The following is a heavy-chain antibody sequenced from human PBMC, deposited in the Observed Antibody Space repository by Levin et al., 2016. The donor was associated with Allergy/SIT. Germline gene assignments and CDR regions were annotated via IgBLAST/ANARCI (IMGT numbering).Heavy chain of an antibody. Sequence: GESLKISCAASGFTFSSYGIHWVRQAPGKGLEWVAVISYDGSNKYYADSVKGRFTISRDNSKNTLYLQMNSLRAEDTAVYYCAKDYWPYYYYYGMDVWGQGTTVTVSS. V-gene: IGHV3-30*18. J-gene: IGHJ6*02. CDR2: ISYDGSNK. CDR1: GFTFSSYG. CDR3: AKDYWPYYYYYGMDV. D-gene: IGHD2-15*01.